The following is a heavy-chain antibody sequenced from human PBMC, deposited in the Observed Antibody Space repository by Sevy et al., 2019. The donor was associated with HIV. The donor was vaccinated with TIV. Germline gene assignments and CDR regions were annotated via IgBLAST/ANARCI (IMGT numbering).Heavy chain of an antibody. D-gene: IGHD4-17*01. CDR2: VYSGGRT. J-gene: IGHJ6*02. CDR3: ATCSSGDSYYYGMDV. CDR1: GFSVSTNY. Sequence: GGSLRLSCAASGFSVSTNYMTWVRQAPGKGLEWVSVVYSGGRTEYADSVKGRFTIFIDISKNAMFLELSSLTAEDTAVYYCATCSSGDSYYYGMDVWGQGTTVTVSS. V-gene: IGHV3-53*01.